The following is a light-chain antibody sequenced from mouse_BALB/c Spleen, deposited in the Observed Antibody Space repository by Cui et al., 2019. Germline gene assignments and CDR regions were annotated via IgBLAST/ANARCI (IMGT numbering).Light chain of an antibody. CDR3: QQWSGYPFT. Sequence: ENALTQSPAIMAASLGQKVTMTCSASSSVSSSYLHWYQQKSGASPKPLIHRTSNLASGVPARFSGSGSGTSYSLTISSVEAEDDATYYCQQWSGYPFTFGSGTKLEIK. CDR2: RTS. J-gene: IGKJ4*01. CDR1: SSVSSSY. V-gene: IGKV4-58*01.